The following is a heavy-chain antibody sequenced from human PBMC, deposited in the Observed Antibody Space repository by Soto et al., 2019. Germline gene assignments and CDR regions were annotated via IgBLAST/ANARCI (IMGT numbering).Heavy chain of an antibody. Sequence: QVQLVQSGAEVKKPGASVKVSCKASGYTFTSHAMHWVRQAPGQRLEWMGWINAGNGNTKYSQKFQGRVTITRDTSASTAYMELSSLRSEDTAVYYCARDYYGSGSWRDGMDVWGQGTTVTVSS. CDR2: INAGNGNT. J-gene: IGHJ6*02. V-gene: IGHV1-3*01. D-gene: IGHD3-10*01. CDR3: ARDYYGSGSWRDGMDV. CDR1: GYTFTSHA.